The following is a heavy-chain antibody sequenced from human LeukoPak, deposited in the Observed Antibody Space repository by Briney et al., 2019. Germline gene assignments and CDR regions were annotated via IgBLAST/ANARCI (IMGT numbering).Heavy chain of an antibody. J-gene: IGHJ4*02. D-gene: IGHD3-3*01. CDR3: VYQVQGVVK. CDR1: GFTFSSFV. V-gene: IGHV3-64*05. Sequence: GSLRLSCSASGFTFSSFVMHWVRQAPGKGLEYVSGISGDGASTYYADSVKGRFTISRDNSQNTLYVQMTSLRAEDTAVYYCVYQVQGVVKWGQGTLVTVSS. CDR2: ISGDGAST.